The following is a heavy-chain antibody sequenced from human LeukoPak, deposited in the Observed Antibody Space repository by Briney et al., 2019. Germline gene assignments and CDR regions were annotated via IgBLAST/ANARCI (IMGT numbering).Heavy chain of an antibody. CDR2: IYYSGSS. CDR3: ARSGWFGEASML. CDR1: SGSISTSNYY. J-gene: IGHJ4*02. V-gene: IGHV4-39*01. D-gene: IGHD3-10*01. Sequence: PSETLSLTCTVSSGSISTSNYYWGWIRQPPGKGLECIGSIYYSGSSYYNPSLKSRVTISVDTSKNQFSLKLSSVTAADTAVYYCARSGWFGEASMLWGQGTLVTVSS.